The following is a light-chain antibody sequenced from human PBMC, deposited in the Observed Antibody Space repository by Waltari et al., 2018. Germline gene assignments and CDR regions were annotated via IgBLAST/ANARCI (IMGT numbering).Light chain of an antibody. CDR3: SAYISSSTLEL. J-gene: IGLJ2*01. Sequence: QSALTQPASVSGSPGQSITIPCTGTSSDGGGYNYVSWYQQHPGKAPKLMIFDVNNRPSGVSNRFSGSKSGNTASLTISGLQAEDEADYYCSAYISSSTLELFGGGTRLTVL. V-gene: IGLV2-14*03. CDR2: DVN. CDR1: SSDGGGYNY.